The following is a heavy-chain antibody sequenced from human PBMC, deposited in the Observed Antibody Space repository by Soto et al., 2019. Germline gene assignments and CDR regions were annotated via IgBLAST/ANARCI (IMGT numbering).Heavy chain of an antibody. CDR2: INPSGGST. D-gene: IGHD2-15*01. Sequence: ASVKVSCKASGYTFTSYFMHWVRQAPGQGLERMGIINPSGGSTIYAQKFQGRVTMTRDTSTSTVYMELSSLRSEDTAVYYCARVYCSGGSCYSIDYWGQGTLVTVSS. J-gene: IGHJ4*02. CDR1: GYTFTSYF. CDR3: ARVYCSGGSCYSIDY. V-gene: IGHV1-46*03.